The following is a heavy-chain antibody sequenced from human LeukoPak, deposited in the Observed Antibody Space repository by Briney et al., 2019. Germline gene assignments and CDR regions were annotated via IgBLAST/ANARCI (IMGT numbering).Heavy chain of an antibody. Sequence: PGGSLRLSCAASGFTFSTYAMHWVRQAPGKGLEWVAVISYDGSNKYYADSVKGRFTISRDNAKNLLSLEMNGLRAEDTAVYYCATYKNQLRTVYFDYWGQGTLVTVSS. CDR3: ATYKNQLRTVYFDY. J-gene: IGHJ4*02. CDR2: ISYDGSNK. V-gene: IGHV3-30-3*01. CDR1: GFTFSTYA. D-gene: IGHD1-1*01.